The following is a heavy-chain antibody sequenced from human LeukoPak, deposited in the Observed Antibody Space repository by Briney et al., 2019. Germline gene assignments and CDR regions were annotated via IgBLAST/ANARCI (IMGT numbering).Heavy chain of an antibody. CDR1: GFSFRNYN. Sequence: PGGSLRLSCAASGFSFRNYNMNWVRQAPGKGLEWVSSIGGSSDFIYYGDSVKGRFTISRDNAKNSVYLQMNSPRAEDTAVYYCLRDESGSFFAYWGQGTLVIVSS. CDR2: IGGSSDFI. J-gene: IGHJ4*02. CDR3: LRDESGSFFAY. V-gene: IGHV3-21*06. D-gene: IGHD3-10*01.